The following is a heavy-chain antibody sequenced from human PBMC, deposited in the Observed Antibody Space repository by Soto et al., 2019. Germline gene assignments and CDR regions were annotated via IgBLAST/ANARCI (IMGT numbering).Heavy chain of an antibody. CDR3: AKTRGVQRAFDI. Sequence: GGSLRLSCAASGFTFDDYAMHWVRQAPGKGLEWVSGISWNSGSIGYADSVKGRFTISRDNAKNSLYLQMNSLRAEDTALYYCAKTRGVQRAFDIWGQGTMVTVSS. V-gene: IGHV3-9*01. D-gene: IGHD2-8*01. CDR2: ISWNSGSI. J-gene: IGHJ3*02. CDR1: GFTFDDYA.